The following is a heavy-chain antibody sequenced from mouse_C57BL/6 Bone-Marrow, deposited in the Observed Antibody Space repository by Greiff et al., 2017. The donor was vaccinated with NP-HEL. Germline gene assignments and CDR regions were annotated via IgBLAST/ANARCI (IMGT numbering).Heavy chain of an antibody. CDR1: GYAFSSSW. J-gene: IGHJ2*01. Sequence: VQRVESGPELVKPGASVKISCKASGYAFSSSWMNWVKQRPGKGLEWIGRIYPGDGDTNYNGKFKGKATLTADKSSSTAYMQLSSLTSEDSAVYFCARRGTRVYFDYWGQGTTLTVSS. D-gene: IGHD1-3*01. CDR3: ARRGTRVYFDY. V-gene: IGHV1-82*01. CDR2: IYPGDGDT.